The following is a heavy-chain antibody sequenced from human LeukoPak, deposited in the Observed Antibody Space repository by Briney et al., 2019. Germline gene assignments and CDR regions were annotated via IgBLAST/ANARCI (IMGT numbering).Heavy chain of an antibody. CDR2: IYHSGST. Sequence: SETLSLTCTVSGYSISSGYYWGWIRQPPGKGLEWIGSIYHSGSTYYNPSLKSRVTISVDTSKNQFSLKLSSVTAADMAVYYCAVEYYYDSSGYNGAFDIWGQGTMVTVSS. J-gene: IGHJ3*02. D-gene: IGHD3-22*01. CDR3: AVEYYYDSSGYNGAFDI. CDR1: GYSISSGYY. V-gene: IGHV4-38-2*02.